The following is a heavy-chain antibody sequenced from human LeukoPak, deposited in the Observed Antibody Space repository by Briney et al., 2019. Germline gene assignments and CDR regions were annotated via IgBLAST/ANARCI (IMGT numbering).Heavy chain of an antibody. V-gene: IGHV3-21*04. CDR2: ISSSSSYI. CDR3: ARQSGRWELYDPFYT. D-gene: IGHD4-23*01. Sequence: GGSLRLSCAASGFTFSSYSMNWVRQAPGKGLEWVSSISSSSSYIYYADSVKGRFTISRDNAKNSLYLQMNSLRAEDTAMYYCARQSGRWELYDPFYTWGQGTMVTVSS. J-gene: IGHJ3*02. CDR1: GFTFSSYS.